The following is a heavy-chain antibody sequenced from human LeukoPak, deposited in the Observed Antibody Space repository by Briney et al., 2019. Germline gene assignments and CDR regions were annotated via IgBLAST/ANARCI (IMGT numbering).Heavy chain of an antibody. CDR2: IYENGGTT. CDR3: ARDRAGSGHDAFDI. CDR1: GFTFRSHA. Sequence: PGGSLRLSCVGSGFTFRSHAMSWVRQAPEKGLEFVSGIYENGGTTYYADSVKGRFSISRDNSKNTLYLQMNSLRAEDTAVYYCARDRAGSGHDAFDIWGQGTMVTVSS. J-gene: IGHJ3*02. V-gene: IGHV3-23*01. D-gene: IGHD5-12*01.